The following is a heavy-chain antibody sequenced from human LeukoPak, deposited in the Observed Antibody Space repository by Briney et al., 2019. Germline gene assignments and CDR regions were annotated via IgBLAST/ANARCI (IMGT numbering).Heavy chain of an antibody. J-gene: IGHJ4*02. D-gene: IGHD3-10*01. CDR2: ISYDGSDK. V-gene: IGHV3-30*18. Sequence: PGGSLRLSCAASGFTFSSYAMSWVRQAPGRGLEWVALISYDGSDKYYADSVKGRFTISRDNSKNTLYLQMNSLRAEDTAVYYCANEDYYGSGSYPDYWGQGTLVTVSS. CDR1: GFTFSSYA. CDR3: ANEDYYGSGSYPDY.